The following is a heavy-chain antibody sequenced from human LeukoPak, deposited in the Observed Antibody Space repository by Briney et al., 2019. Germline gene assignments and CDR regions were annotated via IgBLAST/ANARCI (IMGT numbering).Heavy chain of an antibody. D-gene: IGHD3-10*01. CDR1: GGSISSYY. V-gene: IGHV4-59*08. Sequence: PSETLSLTCTVSGGSISSYYWSWIRQPPGKGLEWIGYIYYSGSTNYNPSLKSRVTISVDTSKNQFSLKLSSVTAADTAVYYCAKASYGSGSYFLYGMDVWGQGTTVTVSS. CDR2: IYYSGST. J-gene: IGHJ6*02. CDR3: AKASYGSGSYFLYGMDV.